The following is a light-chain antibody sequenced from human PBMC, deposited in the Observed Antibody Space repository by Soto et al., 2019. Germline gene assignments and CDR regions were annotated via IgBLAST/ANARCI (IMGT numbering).Light chain of an antibody. CDR2: ASS. V-gene: IGKV1-39*01. CDR3: QQASSPPLT. CDR1: ESVSSF. J-gene: IGKJ4*01. Sequence: DIHVTQSPSSVASSIGDTVTITCRSNESVSSFLNWYQQQPGMAPKLLIHASSNLLTGVSSRFRGSGSETYYALTIVNLQPEDFATYYCQQASSPPLTFGGGTRV.